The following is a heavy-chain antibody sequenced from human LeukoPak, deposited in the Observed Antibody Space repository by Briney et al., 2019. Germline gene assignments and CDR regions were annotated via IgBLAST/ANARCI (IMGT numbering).Heavy chain of an antibody. V-gene: IGHV3-15*01. J-gene: IGHJ4*02. Sequence: GGSLRLSCKVSGFTFTNAWMTWVRQAPGKGLEWVGRFRSKPDGVTTDFAAPVKGRFSISRDDSTQTLYLQMNSLKPEDTAVYYCTTGGSTAGYWGQGTLVTVSS. D-gene: IGHD5/OR15-5a*01. CDR1: GFTFTNAW. CDR2: FRSKPDGVTT. CDR3: TTGGSTAGY.